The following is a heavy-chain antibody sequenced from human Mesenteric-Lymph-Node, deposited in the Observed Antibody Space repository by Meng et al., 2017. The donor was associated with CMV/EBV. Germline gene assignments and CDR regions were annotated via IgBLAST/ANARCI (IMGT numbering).Heavy chain of an antibody. CDR3: ARDISVAGLHDY. CDR1: GFSFDDYA. D-gene: IGHD6-19*01. Sequence: GGSLRLSCAASGFSFDDYAIHWVRQAPGKGLEWVSFVSGGSIQYADSRKGRFNISRDNSKNTLHLQMNSLRAEDTAVYYCARDISVAGLHDYWGQGTLVTVSS. V-gene: IGHV3-38-3*01. CDR2: VSGGSI. J-gene: IGHJ4*02.